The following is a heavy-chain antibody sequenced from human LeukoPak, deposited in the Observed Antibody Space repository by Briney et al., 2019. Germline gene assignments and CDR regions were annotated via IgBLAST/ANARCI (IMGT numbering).Heavy chain of an antibody. CDR2: INSDRSST. D-gene: IGHD2-21*01. CDR3: ARDMWHYYYYYGMDV. CDR1: GFTFSSYW. J-gene: IGHJ6*02. Sequence: GGSLRLSCAASGFTFSSYWMHWVRQAPGKGLVWVSRINSDRSSTSYADSVKGRFTISRDNAKNTLYLQMNSLRAEDTAVYYCARDMWHYYYYYGMDVWGQGTTVTVSS. V-gene: IGHV3-74*01.